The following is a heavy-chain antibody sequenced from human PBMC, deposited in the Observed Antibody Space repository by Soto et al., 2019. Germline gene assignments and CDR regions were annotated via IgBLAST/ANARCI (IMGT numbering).Heavy chain of an antibody. CDR2: IIPIFGTA. D-gene: IGHD2-2*01. CDR3: ARRAGDKGYCSSTSCQKGYYYYGMDV. CDR1: GGTFSSYA. Sequence: GASVKVSFKACGGTFSSYAISWLRQAPGQGLEWMGGIIPIFGTANYAQKFQGRVTITADESTSTAYMELSSLRSEDTAVYYCARRAGDKGYCSSTSCQKGYYYYGMDVWGQGTTVTVSS. V-gene: IGHV1-69*13. J-gene: IGHJ6*02.